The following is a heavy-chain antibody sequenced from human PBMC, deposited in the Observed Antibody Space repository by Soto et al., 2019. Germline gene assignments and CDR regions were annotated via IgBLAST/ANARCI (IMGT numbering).Heavy chain of an antibody. D-gene: IGHD3-22*01. CDR1: GYTFTGYY. V-gene: IGHV1-2*02. Sequence: ASVKVSCKASGYTFTGYYMHWVRQAPGQGLEWMGGIIPNSGTANYAQKFQGRVTITGDASTSTAYMELSSLRSEDTAVYYCAREPIRVYDSSGYPYYFDYWGQGTLVTVSS. CDR2: IIPNSGTA. CDR3: AREPIRVYDSSGYPYYFDY. J-gene: IGHJ4*02.